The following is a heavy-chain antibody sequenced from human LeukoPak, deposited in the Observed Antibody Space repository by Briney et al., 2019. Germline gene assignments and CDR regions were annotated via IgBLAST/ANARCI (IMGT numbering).Heavy chain of an antibody. J-gene: IGHJ6*03. CDR2: ISDSGGST. V-gene: IGHV3-23*01. CDR3: ATRSSPVSEDYMDV. CDR1: GLTFSSNA. Sequence: PGGSLRLSSAASGLTFSSNAMSWVRQAPGEGLEWVSGISDSGGSTYYADSVKGRFTISRDNSKSTLYLQMNSLRAEDTAVYYCATRSSPVSEDYMDVWGKGTTVTVSS.